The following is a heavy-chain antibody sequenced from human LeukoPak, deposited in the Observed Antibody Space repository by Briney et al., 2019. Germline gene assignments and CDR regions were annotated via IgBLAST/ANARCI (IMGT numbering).Heavy chain of an antibody. V-gene: IGHV3-9*01. CDR2: ISWNSGSI. D-gene: IGHD2-2*02. Sequence: PGGSLRLSCAASGFIFDDYAIHWVRQAPGKGLEWVSGISWNSGSIGYADPVKGRFTISRDNAKNSLYLQMNSLRAEDAALYYCTRAIGVTCISTSCYSFDYWGQGTLVTVSS. CDR3: TRAIGVTCISTSCYSFDY. J-gene: IGHJ4*02. CDR1: GFIFDDYA.